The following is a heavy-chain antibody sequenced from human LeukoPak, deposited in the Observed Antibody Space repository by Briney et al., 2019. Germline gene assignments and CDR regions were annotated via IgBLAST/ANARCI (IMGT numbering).Heavy chain of an antibody. CDR2: IYYSGST. D-gene: IGHD6-6*01. CDR1: GGSISSYD. J-gene: IGHJ4*02. Sequence: SETLSLTCTGSGGSISSYDWSWIRQPPGKGLEWMGYIYYSGSTYYNPSLKSRVTISADTSKNQFSLKLSSVTAADTAVYYCARHEGGQYSSSSRFAYWGQGTLVTVSS. CDR3: ARHEGGQYSSSSRFAY. V-gene: IGHV4-59*08.